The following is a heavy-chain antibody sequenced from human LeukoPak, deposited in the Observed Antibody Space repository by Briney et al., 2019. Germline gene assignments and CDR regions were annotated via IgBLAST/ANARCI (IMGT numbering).Heavy chain of an antibody. Sequence: PSETLSLTCTVSGGSISSYYWSWIRQPPGKGLEWIGYIYYSGSTNYNPSLKSRVTISVDTSKNQFSLKLSSVTAADTAVYYCARDRDCTNGVSDDAFDIWGQGTMVTVSS. CDR1: GGSISSYY. J-gene: IGHJ3*02. V-gene: IGHV4-59*01. D-gene: IGHD2-8*01. CDR3: ARDRDCTNGVSDDAFDI. CDR2: IYYSGST.